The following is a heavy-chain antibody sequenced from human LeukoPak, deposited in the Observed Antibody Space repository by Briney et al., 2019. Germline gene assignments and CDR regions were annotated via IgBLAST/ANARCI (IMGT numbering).Heavy chain of an antibody. Sequence: GGSLRLSCAASGFSFSSYGMHWVRQAPGKGLDWVAAISYDGSSDYPADSVKGRFTISRDNSKNTLYLQMNSLRAEDTAVYYCAREMGIAAAGANFDYWGQGTLVTVSS. CDR2: ISYDGSSD. CDR3: AREMGIAAAGANFDY. D-gene: IGHD6-13*01. J-gene: IGHJ4*02. V-gene: IGHV3-30*03. CDR1: GFSFSSYG.